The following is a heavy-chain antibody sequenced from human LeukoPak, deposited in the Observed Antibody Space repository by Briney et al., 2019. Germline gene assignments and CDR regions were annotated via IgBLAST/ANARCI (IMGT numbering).Heavy chain of an antibody. J-gene: IGHJ4*02. V-gene: IGHV3-7*01. D-gene: IGHD1-14*01. CDR3: ARGSSNTGFAY. Sequence: GGSLRLSCAASGFTFSSHGMNWVRQAPGKGLEWVANIKQDASETYYVDSVKGRFTISRDNAKNSLYLQMNSLRADDTAIYFCARGSSNTGFAYWGQGTLVTVSS. CDR2: IKQDASET. CDR1: GFTFSSHG.